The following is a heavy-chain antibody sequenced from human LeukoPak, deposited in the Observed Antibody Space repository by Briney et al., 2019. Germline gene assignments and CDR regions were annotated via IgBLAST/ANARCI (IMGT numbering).Heavy chain of an antibody. J-gene: IGHJ4*02. CDR1: EFTFSDHY. Sequence: GGSLRLSCAASEFTFSDHYMDWVRQAPGKGLEWVSAISGSGGSTYYADSVKGRFTISRDNSKNTLYLQMNSLRAEDTAVYYCAKDGGRYSSSWYVPHFDYWGQGTLVTVSS. CDR3: AKDGGRYSSSWYVPHFDY. CDR2: ISGSGGST. V-gene: IGHV3-23*01. D-gene: IGHD6-13*01.